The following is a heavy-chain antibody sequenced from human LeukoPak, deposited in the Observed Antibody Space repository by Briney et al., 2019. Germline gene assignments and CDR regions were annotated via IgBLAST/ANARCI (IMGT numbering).Heavy chain of an antibody. CDR1: GFTFSSYA. D-gene: IGHD4-11*01. CDR2: LYSGGTA. V-gene: IGHV3-53*01. CDR3: ARGRQCDY. Sequence: GGSLRLSCAASGFTFSSYAMAWVRQAPGKGLEWISILYSGGTAFYADSVKGRFTISRDNSKNTLYLRMNNLRADDTAMYYCARGRQCDYWGQGTLVTVSS. J-gene: IGHJ4*02.